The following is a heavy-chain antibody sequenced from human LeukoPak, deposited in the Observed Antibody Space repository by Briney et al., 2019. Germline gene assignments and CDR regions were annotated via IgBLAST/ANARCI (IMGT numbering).Heavy chain of an antibody. J-gene: IGHJ5*02. V-gene: IGHV3-15*01. CDR1: GFTFSNAW. CDR3: TTVISVLAAAGLGNWFDP. Sequence: GGSLRLSCAASGFTFSNAWMSWVRQAPGKGLEWVGRIKSKTDGGTTDYAAPVEGRFTISRDDSKNTLYLQMNSLKTEDTAVYYCTTVISVLAAAGLGNWFDPWGQGTLVTVSS. CDR2: IKSKTDGGTT. D-gene: IGHD6-13*01.